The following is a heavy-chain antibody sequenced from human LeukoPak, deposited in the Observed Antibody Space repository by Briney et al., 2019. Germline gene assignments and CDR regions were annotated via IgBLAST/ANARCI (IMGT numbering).Heavy chain of an antibody. CDR1: GFTFSSYG. CDR2: IQYDGSNK. J-gene: IGHJ4*02. D-gene: IGHD3-3*01. CDR3: AKITIFGVGIDY. Sequence: GGSLRLSCAASGFTFSSYGMHWVRQAPGKGLECVAFIQYDGSNKYYTDSVKGRFTIPRDNSKNTQYLQMNSLRPEDTAVYYCAKITIFGVGIDYWGQGTLVTVSS. V-gene: IGHV3-30*02.